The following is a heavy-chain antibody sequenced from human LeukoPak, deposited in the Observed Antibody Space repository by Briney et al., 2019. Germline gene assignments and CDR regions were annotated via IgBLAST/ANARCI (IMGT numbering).Heavy chain of an antibody. J-gene: IGHJ3*02. CDR3: ARGHFWSGYYPHDAFDI. Sequence: ASVKVSCKASGGTFTSYAISWVRQAPGQGLEWMGGIIPIFGAANYAQKFQGRVTMTSDMSTSTVYMELSSLRSEDTAVYYCARGHFWSGYYPHDAFDIWGLGTMVTVSS. D-gene: IGHD3-3*02. V-gene: IGHV1-69*05. CDR1: GGTFTSYA. CDR2: IIPIFGAA.